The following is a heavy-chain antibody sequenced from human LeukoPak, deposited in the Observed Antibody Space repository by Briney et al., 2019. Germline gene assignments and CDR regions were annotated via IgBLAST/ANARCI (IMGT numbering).Heavy chain of an antibody. Sequence: GGSLRLSCTASGFSFSNYWMHWVRQAPGKGLVWVSRINSDGSSTTYADSVKGRFTISRDNAKNTLYLQMNSLRAEDTAVYYCARDGVEFYNWFDPWGQGTLVTVSS. V-gene: IGHV3-74*01. CDR3: ARDGVEFYNWFDP. J-gene: IGHJ5*02. CDR1: GFSFSNYW. D-gene: IGHD2-21*01. CDR2: INSDGSST.